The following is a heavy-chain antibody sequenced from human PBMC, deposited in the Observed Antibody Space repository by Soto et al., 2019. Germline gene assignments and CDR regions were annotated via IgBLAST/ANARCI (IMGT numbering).Heavy chain of an antibody. CDR2: IKSKTDGGTT. V-gene: IGHV3-15*07. CDR1: GFTFSNAW. J-gene: IGHJ4*02. Sequence: GGSLRLSCAASGFTFSNAWMNWVRQAPGKGLEWVGRIKSKTDGGTTDYAAPVKGRFTISRDDSKNTLYLQMNSLKTEDTAVYYCTTELTIFGVVIIPYRIDYWGQGTLVTVSS. CDR3: TTELTIFGVVIIPYRIDY. D-gene: IGHD3-3*01.